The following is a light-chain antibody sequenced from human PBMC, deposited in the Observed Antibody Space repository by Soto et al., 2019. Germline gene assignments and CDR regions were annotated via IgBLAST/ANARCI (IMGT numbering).Light chain of an antibody. CDR1: SGDVGGYNY. J-gene: IGLJ2*01. V-gene: IGLV2-14*01. CDR2: DVS. Sequence: QSALTQPASVSGSPGQSITISCTGTSGDVGGYNYVSWYQQHPGKAPKLMIYDVSNRPSGVSNRFSGSKSGNTASLTISGLHAEDEADYYCSSYTSSSTLMVFGGGTKLTVL. CDR3: SSYTSSSTLMV.